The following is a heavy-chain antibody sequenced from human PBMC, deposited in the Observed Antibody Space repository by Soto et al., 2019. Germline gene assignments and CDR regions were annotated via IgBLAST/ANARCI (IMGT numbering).Heavy chain of an antibody. CDR1: GFTFSSYS. D-gene: IGHD3-3*01. CDR3: ARDTYYDFWRGYYPFDY. CDR2: ISSSSSYI. J-gene: IGHJ4*02. V-gene: IGHV3-21*01. Sequence: EVQLVESGGGLVKPGGSLRLSCAASGFTFSSYSMNWVRQAPGKGLEWVSSISSSSSYIYYADSVKGRFTISRDNAKNSLYLQMNSLRAEDTAVYYCARDTYYDFWRGYYPFDYWGQGTLVTVSS.